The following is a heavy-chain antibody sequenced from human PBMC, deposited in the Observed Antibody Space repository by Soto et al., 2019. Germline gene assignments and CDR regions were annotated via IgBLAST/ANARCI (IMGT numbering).Heavy chain of an antibody. CDR2: ISGSGGST. CDR1: GFTFSSYA. J-gene: IGHJ6*02. Sequence: EVQLLESGGGLVQPGGSLRLSCAASGFTFSSYAMSWVRQAPGKGLEWVSAISGSGGSTYYADSVKGRFTISRDNSNNTLYLQMNSLRAEDTAVYYCAKDYCSGGSCYDYGMDVWGQGTTVTVSS. CDR3: AKDYCSGGSCYDYGMDV. D-gene: IGHD2-15*01. V-gene: IGHV3-23*01.